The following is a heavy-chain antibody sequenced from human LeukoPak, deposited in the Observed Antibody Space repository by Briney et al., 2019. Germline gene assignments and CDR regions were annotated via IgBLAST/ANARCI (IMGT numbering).Heavy chain of an antibody. J-gene: IGHJ4*02. D-gene: IGHD6-19*01. CDR2: MQHSGNS. CDR3: AYSSGWYRIDS. V-gene: IGHV4-4*02. CDR1: GGSISSSNW. Sequence: PSETLSLTCGVSGGSISSSNWWTWVRQAPGKGLEWIGEMQHSGNSNYNPSLQSRVTISVDKSKNQFSLKVNSVTAADTALYYCAYSSGWYRIDSWGQGTLVTVSS.